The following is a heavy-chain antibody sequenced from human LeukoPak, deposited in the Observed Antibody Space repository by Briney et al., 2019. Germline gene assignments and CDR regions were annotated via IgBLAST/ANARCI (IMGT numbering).Heavy chain of an antibody. Sequence: PGGSLRLSCAASGFTFSSYAMSWVRQVAGKGLEWVGRIKSKIDGGTTDYAAPVKGRFTISRDDSKNTLYMQMNSLKTEDTAVYYCTTGESGIVTTIRIEPDAFDIWGQGTMVTVSS. V-gene: IGHV3-15*01. CDR3: TTGESGIVTTIRIEPDAFDI. D-gene: IGHD5-12*01. CDR1: GFTFSSYA. CDR2: IKSKIDGGTT. J-gene: IGHJ3*02.